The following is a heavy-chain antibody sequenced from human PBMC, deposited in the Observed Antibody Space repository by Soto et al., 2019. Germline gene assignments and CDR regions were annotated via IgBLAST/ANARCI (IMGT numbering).Heavy chain of an antibody. J-gene: IGHJ6*02. V-gene: IGHV3-15*01. D-gene: IGHD2-21*02. CDR3: VRDKYGVTSAYGMDV. CDR1: GFTFSNVW. Sequence: PGGSLRLSCAASGFTFSNVWMTWVRQAPGKGLEFIGRIKSKTDGGTADYAAPVKGRFTMSRDNSKNTLYLQMNTLRAEDTAVYYCVRDKYGVTSAYGMDVWGQGTTVTVSS. CDR2: IKSKTDGGTA.